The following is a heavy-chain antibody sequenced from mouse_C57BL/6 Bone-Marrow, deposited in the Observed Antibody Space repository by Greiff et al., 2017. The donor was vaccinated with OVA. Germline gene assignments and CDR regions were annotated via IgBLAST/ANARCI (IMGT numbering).Heavy chain of an antibody. J-gene: IGHJ3*01. D-gene: IGHD2-1*01. Sequence: QVQLQQSGAELAKPGASVKLSCKASGYTFTSYWMHWVKQRPGQGLEWIGYINPSSGYPKYNQKFKDKATFTADTSSNTAYMQLSSLTTEDSAIYYCAYYPFAYWGQGTLVTVSA. V-gene: IGHV1-7*01. CDR1: GYTFTSYW. CDR3: AYYPFAY. CDR2: INPSSGYP.